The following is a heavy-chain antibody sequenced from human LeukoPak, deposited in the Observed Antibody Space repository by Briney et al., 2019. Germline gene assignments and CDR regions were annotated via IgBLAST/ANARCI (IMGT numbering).Heavy chain of an antibody. Sequence: GGSLRLSCTASGFPVSSNYLSWVRQAPGRGLEWVSIIYGGGGTYYAASVKGRFTISRDNSKNTLYLQMNSLRAEDTAVYYCARTYYSGNSLGYFDLWGRGTLVTVSS. J-gene: IGHJ2*01. D-gene: IGHD4-23*01. CDR1: GFPVSSNY. CDR2: IYGGGGT. CDR3: ARTYYSGNSLGYFDL. V-gene: IGHV3-53*01.